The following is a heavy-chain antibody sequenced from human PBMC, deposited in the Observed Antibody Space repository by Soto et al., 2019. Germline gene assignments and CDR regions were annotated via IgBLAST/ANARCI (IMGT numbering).Heavy chain of an antibody. Sequence: SETLSLTCTVSGGSISSGGYYWSWIRQHPGKGLEWIGYIYYSGSTYYNPSLKSRVTISVDTSKNQFSLKLSSVTAADTAVYYCASFPITMVRGVIWAYFDDWGQGTLVTVSS. CDR1: GGSISSGGYY. V-gene: IGHV4-31*03. J-gene: IGHJ4*02. CDR2: IYYSGST. D-gene: IGHD3-10*01. CDR3: ASFPITMVRGVIWAYFDD.